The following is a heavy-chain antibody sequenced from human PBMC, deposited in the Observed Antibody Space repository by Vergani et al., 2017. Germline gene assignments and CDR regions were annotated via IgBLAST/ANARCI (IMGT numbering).Heavy chain of an antibody. CDR2: IIPIFGTA. V-gene: IGHV1-69*12. CDR3: ARDRYSYGRGYYYYYMDV. J-gene: IGHJ6*03. D-gene: IGHD5-18*01. CDR1: GGTFSSYA. Sequence: QVQLVQSGAEVKKPGSSVKVSCKASGGTFSSYAISWVRQAPGQGLEWMGGIIPIFGTANYAQKFQGRVTSTADESTSTAYMELSSLRSEDTAVYYCARDRYSYGRGYYYYYMDVWGKGTTVTVSS.